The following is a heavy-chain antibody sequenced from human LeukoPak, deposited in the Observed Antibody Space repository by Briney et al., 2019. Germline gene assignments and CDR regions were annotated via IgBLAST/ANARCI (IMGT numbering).Heavy chain of an antibody. CDR3: ASGGRMMEWLQFNY. V-gene: IGHV4-59*08. Sequence: PSETLSLTCTVSGGSISSYYWSWTRQPPGKGLEWIGYIYYSGSTNYNPSLKSRVTISVDTSKNQFSLKLSSVTAADTAVYYCASGGRMMEWLQFNYWGQGTLVTVSS. D-gene: IGHD5-24*01. CDR2: IYYSGST. CDR1: GGSISSYY. J-gene: IGHJ4*02.